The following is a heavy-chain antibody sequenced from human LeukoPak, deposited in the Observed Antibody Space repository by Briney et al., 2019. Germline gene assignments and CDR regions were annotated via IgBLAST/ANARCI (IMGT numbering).Heavy chain of an antibody. V-gene: IGHV3-23*01. CDR3: AKRRVAAAGYFDY. J-gene: IGHJ4*02. CDR1: GFTFGSYA. Sequence: TGGSLRLSCAASGFTFGSYAMSWVRQAPGKGLEWVSAISGSGGSTYYADSVKGRFTISRDNSKNTLYLQMNSLRAEDTAVYYCAKRRVAAAGYFDYWGQGTLVTVSS. CDR2: ISGSGGST. D-gene: IGHD6-13*01.